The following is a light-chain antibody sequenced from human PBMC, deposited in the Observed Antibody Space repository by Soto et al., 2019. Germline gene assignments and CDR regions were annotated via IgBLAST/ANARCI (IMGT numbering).Light chain of an antibody. CDR3: HQYNNWPPST. CDR1: QIVTGN. Sequence: EIVLTQSPGTLSLSPGERATLSCRASQIVTGNYLAWYQQKPGQAPRLLIYDKSSRAPGVPARFSGSGTGTDFTLTINSLQSEDFGVYYCHQYNNWPPSTFGQGTRLEIK. V-gene: IGKV3-15*01. J-gene: IGKJ5*01. CDR2: DKS.